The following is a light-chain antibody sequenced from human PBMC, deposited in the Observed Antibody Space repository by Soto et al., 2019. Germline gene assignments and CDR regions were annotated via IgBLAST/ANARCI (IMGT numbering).Light chain of an antibody. CDR2: EVS. V-gene: IGLV2-8*01. Sequence: QSVLTQPPSASGSPGQSVTISCTGTSSDVGGYNSVSWYQQHPGKAPKLMIYEVSKRPSGVPDRFSGSKSGNTASLTVSGLQADDEADYYCSSYACSNNYVFGTGTKLTVL. J-gene: IGLJ1*01. CDR3: SSYACSNNYV. CDR1: SSDVGGYNS.